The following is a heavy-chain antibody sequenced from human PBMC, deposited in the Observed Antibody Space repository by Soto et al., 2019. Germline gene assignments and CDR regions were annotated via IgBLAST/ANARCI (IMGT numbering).Heavy chain of an antibody. CDR2: INSDGSST. J-gene: IGHJ3*02. V-gene: IGHV3-74*01. Sequence: GGSLRLSCAASGFTFSSYWMHWVRQAPGKGLVWVSRINSDGSSTSYADSVKGRFTISRDNAKNTLYLQMNSLRADDTAVYYCARLNELVHDAFDIWGQGTMVTVSS. D-gene: IGHD6-13*01. CDR1: GFTFSSYW. CDR3: ARLNELVHDAFDI.